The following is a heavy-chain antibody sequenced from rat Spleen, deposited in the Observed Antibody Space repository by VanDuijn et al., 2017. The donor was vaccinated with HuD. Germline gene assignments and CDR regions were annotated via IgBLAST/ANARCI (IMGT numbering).Heavy chain of an antibody. CDR1: GFSFSTFY. J-gene: IGHJ2*01. D-gene: IGHD2-1*01. V-gene: IGHV5-25*01. Sequence: EVQLVESGGGLVQPGRSMKLSCAASGFSFSTFYMAWVRQAPTKGLEWVASIHTGGGYTYYRDSVKGRFTISRDNAKNTQYLQMDSLRSEDTAAYYCARTTYDYFDYWGQGVMVTVSS. CDR2: IHTGGGYT. CDR3: ARTTYDYFDY.